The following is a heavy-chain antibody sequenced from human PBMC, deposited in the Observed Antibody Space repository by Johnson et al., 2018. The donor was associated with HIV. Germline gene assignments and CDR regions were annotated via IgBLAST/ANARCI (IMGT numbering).Heavy chain of an antibody. CDR2: IWPDGSNR. V-gene: IGHV3-33*01. D-gene: IGHD3-9*01. CDR1: GLILSGYG. CDR3: ARSVNSYYDILTGYYLGAFYI. J-gene: IGHJ3*02. Sequence: QVQLVESGGGVVQPGGSLRLSCEASGLILSGYGLHWVRQAPGKGLEWVALIWPDGSNRYYADSVKGRFTISRDNSKNTLYLQMGSLRAEDMAVYYCARSVNSYYDILTGYYLGAFYIWGQGTMVTVSS.